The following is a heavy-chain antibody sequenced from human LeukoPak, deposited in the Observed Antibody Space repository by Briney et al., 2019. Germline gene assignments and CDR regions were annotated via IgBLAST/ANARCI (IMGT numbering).Heavy chain of an antibody. CDR1: GGSISSGGYS. CDR3: ANGISSWFFDY. J-gene: IGHJ4*02. CDR2: IYHSGST. Sequence: SETLSLTCAVSGGSISSGGYSWSWIRQPPGKGLEWIGYIYHSGSTYYNPSLKSRVAISVDRSKNQFSLKLSSVTAADTAVYYCANGISSWFFDYWGQGTLVTVSS. V-gene: IGHV4-30-2*01. D-gene: IGHD6-13*01.